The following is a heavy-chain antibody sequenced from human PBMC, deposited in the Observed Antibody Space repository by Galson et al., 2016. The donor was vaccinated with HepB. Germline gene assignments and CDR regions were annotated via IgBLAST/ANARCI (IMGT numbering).Heavy chain of an antibody. D-gene: IGHD7-27*01. Sequence: SLRLSCAASGLTLSSYGMHWVRRAPGKGLEWVALISYDASNKYYADSVKGRFTISRDNSKSILYLQMDRLRPEDTATYYCAHLTIWEKWSVPWGQGTLVIVSS. V-gene: IGHV3-30*03. CDR2: ISYDASNK. J-gene: IGHJ5*01. CDR3: AHLTIWEKWSVP. CDR1: GLTLSSYG.